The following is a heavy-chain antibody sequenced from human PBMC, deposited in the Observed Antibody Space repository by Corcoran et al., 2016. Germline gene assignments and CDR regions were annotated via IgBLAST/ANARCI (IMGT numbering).Heavy chain of an antibody. CDR2: IKSKTDGGTT. V-gene: IGHV3-15*01. CDR1: GFTFSNAW. CDR3: TTDRGYYYDSSGYYH. J-gene: IGHJ5*02. D-gene: IGHD3-22*01. Sequence: EVQLVESGGGLGKPGGSLRLSCAASGFTFSNAWMSWVRQAPGKGREWVGRIKSKTDGGTTDYAAPVKGRFTISRDDSKNTLYLKMHSLKTEDTAVYYCTTDRGYYYDSSGYYHWGQGTLVTVSS.